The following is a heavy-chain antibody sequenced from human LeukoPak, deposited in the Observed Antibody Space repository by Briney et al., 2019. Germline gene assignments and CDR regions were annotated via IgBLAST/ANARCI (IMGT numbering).Heavy chain of an antibody. V-gene: IGHV3-53*01. J-gene: IGHJ4*02. D-gene: IGHD5-24*01. CDR1: GITLSSYP. Sequence: GGSLRLSCSASGITLSSYPLSWVRQAPRQGLEWVSLIYSGGSTYYADSVKGRFTISRDNSKNTVYLQMNSLRAEDTAMYYCARRDDHNGRDYWGQGTLVTVSS. CDR2: IYSGGST. CDR3: ARRDDHNGRDY.